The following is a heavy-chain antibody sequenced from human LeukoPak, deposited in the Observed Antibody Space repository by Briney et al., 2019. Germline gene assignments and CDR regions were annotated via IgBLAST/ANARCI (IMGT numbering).Heavy chain of an antibody. CDR1: GFTASSNY. Sequence: GGSLRLSCAASGFTASSNYMNWVRQAPGKGLEWVSVSGGSTYYADSVKGRFTISRDNSKNTLYLQMNSLRAEDTAVYYCARDWGCTDTRCYLGMDVWGQGTTVTVSS. J-gene: IGHJ6*02. D-gene: IGHD2-2*01. V-gene: IGHV3-66*01. CDR2: SGGST. CDR3: ARDWGCTDTRCYLGMDV.